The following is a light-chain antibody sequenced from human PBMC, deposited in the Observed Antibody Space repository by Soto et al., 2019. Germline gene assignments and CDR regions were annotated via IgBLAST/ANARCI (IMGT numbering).Light chain of an antibody. CDR1: QSVSSNY. V-gene: IGKV3-20*01. CDR2: GAS. J-gene: IGKJ5*01. Sequence: EIVLTQSPGTLSLSPGERATLSCRASQSVSSNYLAWHQQKPGQAPSLLIYGASSRATDIPDRFSGSGSGTDFTLTISRLEPEDFAVYYCQQYGSSPGTFGQGTRLEIK. CDR3: QQYGSSPGT.